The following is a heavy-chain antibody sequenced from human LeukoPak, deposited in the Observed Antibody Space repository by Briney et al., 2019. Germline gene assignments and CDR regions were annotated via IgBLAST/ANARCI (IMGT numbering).Heavy chain of an antibody. D-gene: IGHD2-21*02. CDR3: ARELPREVTLDY. CDR2: INSDGSRT. CDR1: GFTLSSYE. Sequence: GGSLRLSCAASGFTLSSYEMQWVRQAPGKGLVWVSRINSDGSRTGYADAVKGRFTISRDNAKNMLYLQMNSLRAEDTAIYYCARELPREVTLDYWGQGTLVTVSS. V-gene: IGHV3-74*01. J-gene: IGHJ4*02.